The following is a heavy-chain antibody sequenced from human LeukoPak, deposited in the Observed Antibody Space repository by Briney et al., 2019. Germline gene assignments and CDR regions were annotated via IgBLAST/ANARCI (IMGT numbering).Heavy chain of an antibody. V-gene: IGHV3-7*01. CDR3: ARVTSSGSWYPVPRNWIDP. CDR2: IKQDGSEK. J-gene: IGHJ5*02. Sequence: PGGSLRLSCAASGFTFSSYWMSWVRQAPGKGLEWVANIKQDGSEKYYVDSVKGRFTISRDNAKNSLYLQMNSLRAEDTAVYYCARVTSSGSWYPVPRNWIDPWGQGTLVTVSS. D-gene: IGHD6-13*01. CDR1: GFTFSSYW.